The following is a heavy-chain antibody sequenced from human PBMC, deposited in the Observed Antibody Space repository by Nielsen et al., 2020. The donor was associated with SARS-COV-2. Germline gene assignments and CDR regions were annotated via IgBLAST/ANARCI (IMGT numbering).Heavy chain of an antibody. CDR2: ITRSVFRT. V-gene: IGHV3-23*01. D-gene: IGHD6-25*01. CDR1: GFMFSTYA. J-gene: IGHJ4*02. CDR3: AKAFRSSDWVRAATDF. Sequence: GGSLRLSCAASGFMFSTYAMRWVPHPPGKGLHWVSVITRSVFRTHSADSVEGRLTISRDNSKNTLYLQMNSLRAEDTAVYYCAKAFRSSDWVRAATDFWGQGTLVTVSS.